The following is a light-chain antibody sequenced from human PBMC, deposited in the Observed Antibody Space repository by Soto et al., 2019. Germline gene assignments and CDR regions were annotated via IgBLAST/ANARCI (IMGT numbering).Light chain of an antibody. CDR1: QSVTSSY. CDR3: QQYGSSGT. CDR2: GTS. J-gene: IGKJ4*02. V-gene: IGKV3-20*01. Sequence: EIVFTPSPGTLSLSPGGRATLSCRASQSVTSSYLAWYQQKPGQAPRLLIYGTSNRATGVPDRFSCSGSGTDFTLTISRMEPEEFALDYCQQYGSSGTVGRGTKGEIK.